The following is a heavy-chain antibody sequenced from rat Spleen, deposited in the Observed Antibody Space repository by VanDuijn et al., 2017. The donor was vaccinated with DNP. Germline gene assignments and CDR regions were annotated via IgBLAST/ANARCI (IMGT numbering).Heavy chain of an antibody. CDR2: ISYSGST. V-gene: IGHV3-1*01. CDR1: GYSITRNY. CDR3: ARWGDYFDY. J-gene: IGHJ2*01. Sequence: EVQLQESGPGLVKPSQSLSLTCSVTGYSITRNYWGWIRKFPGNKMEYIGHISYSGSTNYNPSLKSRISITRDTSKNQFFLQLSSVTTEDTATYYCARWGDYFDYWGQGVMVTVSS.